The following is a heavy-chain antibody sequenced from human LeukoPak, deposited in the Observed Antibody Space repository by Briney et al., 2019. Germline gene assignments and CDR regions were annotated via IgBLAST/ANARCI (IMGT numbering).Heavy chain of an antibody. CDR3: ARGAAAGIFDY. CDR2: IIPIFPTA. J-gene: IGHJ4*02. D-gene: IGHD6-25*01. Sequence: ALVKVSCKASGGTFSSYAISWVRQAPGQGLEWMGGIIPIFPTANYAQKFQGRVTITADKSTSTAYMELSSLRSEDTALYYCARGAAAGIFDYWGQGTLVTVSS. V-gene: IGHV1-69*06. CDR1: GGTFSSYA.